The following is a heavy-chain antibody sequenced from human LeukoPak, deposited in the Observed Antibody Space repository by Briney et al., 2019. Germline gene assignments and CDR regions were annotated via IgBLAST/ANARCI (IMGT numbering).Heavy chain of an antibody. CDR1: GYTFTSYD. D-gene: IGHD1-7*01. J-gene: IGHJ4*02. V-gene: IGHV1-8*01. Sequence: ASVKVSCKASGYTFTSYDINWVRQAPGQGLEWMGWMNPNSGNTGYAQKFQGRVTMTRNTSISTAYMELSSLRSEDTAVYYCARAIINNWNYRVTPLGYWGQGTLVTVSS. CDR2: MNPNSGNT. CDR3: ARAIINNWNYRVTPLGY.